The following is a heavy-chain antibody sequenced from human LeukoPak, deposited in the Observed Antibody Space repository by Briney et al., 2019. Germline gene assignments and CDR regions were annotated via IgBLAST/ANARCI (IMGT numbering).Heavy chain of an antibody. CDR3: ARRYSGNWYIRYFDL. D-gene: IGHD6-13*01. CDR1: RGSISSSSYH. CDR2: IHYSGST. Sequence: SETLSLTCTVSRGSISSSSYHWGWIRQPPGKGLEWIGSIHYSGSTYYNPSLKGRVTISVDTSKNQFSLKVTSVTAADTAVYYCARRYSGNWYIRYFDLWGRGTLVTVSS. J-gene: IGHJ2*01. V-gene: IGHV4-39*01.